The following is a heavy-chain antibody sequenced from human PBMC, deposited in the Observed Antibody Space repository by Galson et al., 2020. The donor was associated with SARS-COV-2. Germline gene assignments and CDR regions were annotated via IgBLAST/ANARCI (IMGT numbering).Heavy chain of an antibody. Sequence: KISCKASGYMFTRNSLHWVRQAPGQGLEWMGIINPSGGSTSYAQKFQDRVTMTRDTSTSTFYMDLSSLRSEDTAVYYCAREATYAPDAFDIWGQGIMVTVSS. CDR1: GYMFTRNS. D-gene: IGHD2-2*01. CDR2: INPSGGST. V-gene: IGHV1-46*01. CDR3: AREATYAPDAFDI. J-gene: IGHJ3*02.